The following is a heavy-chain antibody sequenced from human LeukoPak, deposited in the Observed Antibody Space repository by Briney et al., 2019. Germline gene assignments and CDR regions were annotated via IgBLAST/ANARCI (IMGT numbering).Heavy chain of an antibody. CDR2: INAGNGNT. D-gene: IGHD5-12*01. J-gene: IGHJ4*02. CDR1: GYTFTSYA. V-gene: IGHV1-3*03. CDR3: ARGYSGYEYQFDY. Sequence: VASVKVSCKASGYTFTSYAMHWVRQAPGQRLEWMGWINAGNGNTKYSQEFQGRVTITRDTSASTAYMELSSLRSEDMAVYYCARGYSGYEYQFDYWGQGTLVTVSS.